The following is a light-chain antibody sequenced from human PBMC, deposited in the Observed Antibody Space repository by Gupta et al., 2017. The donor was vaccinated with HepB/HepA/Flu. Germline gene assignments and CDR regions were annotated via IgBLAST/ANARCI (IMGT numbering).Light chain of an antibody. CDR1: RPNIGNNP. V-gene: IGLV1-44*01. Sequence: QSVPTQPPSASGTPGPRVTLSCSGSRPNIGNNPVNWYQQFPGTAPKLLIYNNNQRPSGVPDRFSGSRSGTSASLAISGPHSEDEADYYCAAWDDSLKGVVFGGGTKLTVL. CDR3: AAWDDSLKGVV. J-gene: IGLJ3*02. CDR2: NNN.